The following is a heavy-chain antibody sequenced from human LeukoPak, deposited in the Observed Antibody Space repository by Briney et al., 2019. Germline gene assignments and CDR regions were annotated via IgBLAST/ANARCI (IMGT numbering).Heavy chain of an antibody. CDR1: GFTFSSYS. J-gene: IGHJ4*02. CDR2: ISSSSSTI. CDR3: AREARELRY. Sequence: GGSLRLSCAASGFTFSSYSMNWVRQAPGKGLEWVSYISSSSSTIYYADSVKGRFTISRDNAKNSLYLQMNSLRAEDTAVYYCAREARELRYWGQGTLVTVSS. D-gene: IGHD1-26*01. V-gene: IGHV3-48*04.